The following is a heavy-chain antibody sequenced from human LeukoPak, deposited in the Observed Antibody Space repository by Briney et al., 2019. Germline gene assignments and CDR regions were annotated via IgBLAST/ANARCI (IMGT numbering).Heavy chain of an antibody. CDR2: IIPIFGTA. Sequence: SVKVSCKASGGTFSSYAISWVRQAPGQGLEWVGGIIPIFGTANYAQKFQGRVTITADESTSTAYMELSSLRSEDTAVYYCARGNRDTAMVTLDYWGQGTLVTVSS. D-gene: IGHD5-18*01. CDR1: GGTFSSYA. CDR3: ARGNRDTAMVTLDY. J-gene: IGHJ4*02. V-gene: IGHV1-69*13.